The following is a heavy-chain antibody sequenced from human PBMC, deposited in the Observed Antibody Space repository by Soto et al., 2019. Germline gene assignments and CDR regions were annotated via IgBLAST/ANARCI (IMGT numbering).Heavy chain of an antibody. J-gene: IGHJ4*02. CDR3: ARHVTMSASAPGRY. CDR1: GGSISSGDYY. D-gene: IGHD6-13*01. CDR2: IYYSGST. V-gene: IGHV4-30-4*01. Sequence: PSETLSLTCTVSGGSISSGDYYWSWIRQPPGKGLEWIGYIYYSGSTYYNPSLKSRVTISVDTSKNQFSLKLSSVTAADTAVYYCARHVTMSASAPGRYWGQGTLVTVSS.